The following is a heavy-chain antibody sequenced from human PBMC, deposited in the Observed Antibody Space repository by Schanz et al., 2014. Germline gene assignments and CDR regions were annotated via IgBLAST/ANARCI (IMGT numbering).Heavy chain of an antibody. CDR1: GFTFSSHA. J-gene: IGHJ4*02. CDR3: VRDTDYHFDY. CDR2: FSGSGGRT. V-gene: IGHV3-23*01. D-gene: IGHD4-17*01. Sequence: EVQLLESGGGLVQPGGSLRLSCAASGFTFSSHAMSWVRQAPGKGLEWVSAFSGSGGRTYYADSVKGRFTISRDNSKNTLYLQVNSLRAEDTAVYYCVRDTDYHFDYWGQGTLVTVSS.